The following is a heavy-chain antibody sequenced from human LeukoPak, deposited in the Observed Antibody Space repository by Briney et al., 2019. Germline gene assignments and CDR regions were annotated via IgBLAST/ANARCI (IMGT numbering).Heavy chain of an antibody. J-gene: IGHJ5*02. CDR1: GFTFSSYA. V-gene: IGHV3-30*04. Sequence: GGSLRLSCAASGFTFSSYAMHWVRQAPGKGLEWVAVISYDGSNKYYADSVKGRFTISRDNSKNTLYLQMNSLRAEDTAVYYCARDRGDYDFWSGYYKTYRFDPWGQGTLVTVSS. CDR3: ARDRGDYDFWSGYYKTYRFDP. CDR2: ISYDGSNK. D-gene: IGHD3-3*01.